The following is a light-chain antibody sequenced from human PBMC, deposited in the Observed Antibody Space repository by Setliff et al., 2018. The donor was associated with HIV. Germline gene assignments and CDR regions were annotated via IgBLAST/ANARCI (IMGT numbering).Light chain of an antibody. J-gene: IGLJ1*01. CDR3: CSYTSRNTDV. CDR2: EVS. CDR1: SSDVGAYNY. V-gene: IGLV2-14*01. Sequence: QSVLTQPAPVSGSPGQSITISCTGTSSDVGAYNYVSWYQQYPGKAPKLMIYEVSNRPSGVSNRFSGSKSGNTASLTISGLQAEDEADYYCCSYTSRNTDVFGTGTKVTVL.